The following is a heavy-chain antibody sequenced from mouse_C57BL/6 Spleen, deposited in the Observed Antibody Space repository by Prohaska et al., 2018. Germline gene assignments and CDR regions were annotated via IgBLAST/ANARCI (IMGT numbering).Heavy chain of an antibody. CDR3: ARDGSSSFDY. V-gene: IGHV1-72*01. D-gene: IGHD1-1*01. CDR1: GYTFTSYW. J-gene: IGHJ2*01. Sequence: QVQLQQPGAELVKPGASVKLSCKASGYTFTSYWMHWVKQRPGRGLEWIGRIDTNSGGTKYNEKFKSKATLTVDKPSSTAYMQLSSLTSEDSAVYYCARDGSSSFDYWGQGTTLTVSS. CDR2: IDTNSGGT.